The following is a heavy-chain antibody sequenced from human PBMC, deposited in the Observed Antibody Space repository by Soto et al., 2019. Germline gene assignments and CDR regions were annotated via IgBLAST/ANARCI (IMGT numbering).Heavy chain of an antibody. CDR1: GDSISGGYY. CDR2: VSPIGTP. V-gene: IGHV4-31*03. Sequence: QVQLQESGPGLVKPSQTLSLTCSVSGDSISGGYYWSWIRQHPGKGLEWIGYVSPIGTPYYSPSLSSRVSISMHTSKNPLSLEVRSVSAAYTAVYYCARDRGSYGMDVWGQGTTVTVSS. J-gene: IGHJ6*02. CDR3: ARDRGSYGMDV.